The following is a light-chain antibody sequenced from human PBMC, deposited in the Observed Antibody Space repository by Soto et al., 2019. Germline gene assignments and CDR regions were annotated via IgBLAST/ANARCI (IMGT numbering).Light chain of an antibody. Sequence: DIVMTQPPDSLDVSLGERATINCKSSQSVLYSSNNKNYLAWYQQKPGQPPKLLIYWASTRESGVPDRFSGSGSGTDFTLTISSLQAEDVAVYYCQQYYSTPLTFGGGTKVAI. J-gene: IGKJ4*01. CDR2: WAS. CDR3: QQYYSTPLT. V-gene: IGKV4-1*01. CDR1: QSVLYSSNNKNY.